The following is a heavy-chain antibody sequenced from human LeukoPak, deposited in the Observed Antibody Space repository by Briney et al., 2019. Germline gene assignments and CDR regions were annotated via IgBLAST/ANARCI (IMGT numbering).Heavy chain of an antibody. CDR3: ARDKFNIRTSDAFDI. D-gene: IGHD4-17*01. V-gene: IGHV1-46*01. CDR2: INPSGGST. Sequence: ASVKVSCKASGYTFPTYYMHWVRQAPGLGLEWMGIINPSGGSTSYAQKFQGRVTTTRDTSTSTVYMELSSLRSEDTAVYYCARDKFNIRTSDAFDIWGQGTMVTVSS. CDR1: GYTFPTYY. J-gene: IGHJ3*02.